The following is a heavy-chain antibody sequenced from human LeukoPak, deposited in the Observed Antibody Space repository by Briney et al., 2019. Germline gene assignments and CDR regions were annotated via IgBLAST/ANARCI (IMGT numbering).Heavy chain of an antibody. D-gene: IGHD2-2*01. Sequence: VASVKVSCKASGYTFTGYYMHWVRQAPGQGLEWMGWINPNSGGTNYAQKFQGRVTMTRDTSISTAYMELSRLRSDDTAVYYCARDGFYCSSTSCYFDYWGQGTLVTVSS. CDR3: ARDGFYCSSTSCYFDY. CDR1: GYTFTGYY. J-gene: IGHJ4*02. CDR2: INPNSGGT. V-gene: IGHV1-2*02.